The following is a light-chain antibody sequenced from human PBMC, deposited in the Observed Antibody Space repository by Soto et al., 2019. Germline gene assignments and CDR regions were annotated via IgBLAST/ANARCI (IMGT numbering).Light chain of an antibody. CDR3: SSSAGSKNFIL. J-gene: IGLJ2*01. V-gene: IGLV2-8*01. CDR2: EVN. Sequence: QSVLTQPPSASGSPGQSVTISCTGTTSDVGGYNYVSWYQLHPGKVPKLIISEVNKRPSGVPDRFSGSKSGSTASLTVSGLQAEDEADYFCSSSAGSKNFILFGGGTKLTVL. CDR1: TSDVGGYNY.